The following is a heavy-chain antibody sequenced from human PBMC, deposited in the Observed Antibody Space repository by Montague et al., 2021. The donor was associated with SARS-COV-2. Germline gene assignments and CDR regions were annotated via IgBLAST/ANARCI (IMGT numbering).Heavy chain of an antibody. J-gene: IGHJ6*02. D-gene: IGHD6-19*01. Sequence: SETLSLTCTVSGGSISSYYWSWIRQPPGKGLEWIGYIYYSGSTNYNPSLKSRVTISVDTSKNQFSLKLNSMTAADTAVYYYARDSRTSGWGYWYHGLDVWGQGTTVIVSS. CDR2: IYYSGST. V-gene: IGHV4-59*01. CDR1: GGSISSYY. CDR3: ARDSRTSGWGYWYHGLDV.